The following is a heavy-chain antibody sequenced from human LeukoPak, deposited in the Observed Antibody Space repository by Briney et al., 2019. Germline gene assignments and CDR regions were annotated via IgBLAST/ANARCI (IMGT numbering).Heavy chain of an antibody. CDR2: IKQDGSEK. D-gene: IGHD6-13*01. CDR1: GFTFSTYW. J-gene: IGHJ4*02. V-gene: IGHV3-7*01. Sequence: GGSLRLSCAAPGFTFSTYWMSWVRKAPGKGLEWVANIKQDGSEKYTLDSVKGRFTISRDNAKNSLYLQMDSLRDEDAGVYFCTRKAAAGIDYWGQGTLVTVSS. CDR3: TRKAAAGIDY.